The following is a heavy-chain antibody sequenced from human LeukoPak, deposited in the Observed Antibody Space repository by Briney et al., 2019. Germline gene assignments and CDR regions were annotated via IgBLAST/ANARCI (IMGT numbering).Heavy chain of an antibody. D-gene: IGHD3-10*01. V-gene: IGHV1-18*01. CDR2: ISAYNGNT. Sequence: ASVKVSCKASGYTFTSYGISWVRQAPGQGLEWMGWISAYNGNTNYAQKLQGRVTMTTDTSTSTAYMELRSLRSDDTAVYYCARDRTDVLLWFGEFENWFDPWGQGTLVTVSS. CDR1: GYTFTSYG. J-gene: IGHJ5*02. CDR3: ARDRTDVLLWFGEFENWFDP.